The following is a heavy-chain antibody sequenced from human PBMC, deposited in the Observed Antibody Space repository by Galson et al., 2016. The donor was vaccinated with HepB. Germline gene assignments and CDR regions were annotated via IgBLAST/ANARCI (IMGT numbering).Heavy chain of an antibody. CDR2: ISAYNGNT. CDR1: GYTFASYG. D-gene: IGHD3-3*01. Sequence: SVKVSCKASGYTFASYGITWVRQAPGQGLEWMGRISAYNGNTNYAQKFQGRVTMTTVTSTSTGYLEVRSLRSDDTAVYYCARTYDFWSSYPGYWGQGTLVTVSS. V-gene: IGHV1-18*01. J-gene: IGHJ4*02. CDR3: ARTYDFWSSYPGY.